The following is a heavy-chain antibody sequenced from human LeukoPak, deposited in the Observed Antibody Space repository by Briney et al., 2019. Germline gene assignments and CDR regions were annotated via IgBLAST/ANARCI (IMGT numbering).Heavy chain of an antibody. D-gene: IGHD3-22*01. CDR1: GFTVSSNY. Sequence: GGSLRLSCAASGFTVSSNYMSWVRQAPGKGLEWVSVIYSGGSTYYADSVKGGFTISRDNSKNTLYLQMNSLRAEDTAVYYCGGDSLGYDSSGYYMPLGYWGQGTLVTVSS. V-gene: IGHV3-66*01. J-gene: IGHJ4*02. CDR2: IYSGGST. CDR3: GGDSLGYDSSGYYMPLGY.